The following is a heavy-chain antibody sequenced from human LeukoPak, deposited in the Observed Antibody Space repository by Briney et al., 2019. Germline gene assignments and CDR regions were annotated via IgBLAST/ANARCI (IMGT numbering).Heavy chain of an antibody. CDR2: IYYRGRT. V-gene: IGHV4-59*11. CDR1: GGSISSHY. J-gene: IGHJ4*02. CDR3: ARGLHSSRFDY. D-gene: IGHD4-11*01. Sequence: SETLSLTCTVSGGSISSHYRSWIRQPPGKGLEWIGYIYYRGRTNYNPSLKSRVTISVDTSKNQFSLRLSSVTAADTAMYYCARGLHSSRFDYWGQGTLVTVSS.